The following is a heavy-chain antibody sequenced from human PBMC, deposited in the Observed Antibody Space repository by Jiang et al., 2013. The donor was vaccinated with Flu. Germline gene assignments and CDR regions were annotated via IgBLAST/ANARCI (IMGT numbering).Heavy chain of an antibody. D-gene: IGHD6-6*01. V-gene: IGHV6-1*01. Sequence: QTLSLTCAISGDSVSSNSAPWNWIRQSPSRGLEWLGRTYYRSKWYNDYAVSVKSRITINPDTSKNQFSLQLNSVTPEDTAVYYCARSRGGQLVKVPNYYYGMDVWGQGTTVTVSS. CDR3: ARSRGGQLVKVPNYYYGMDV. J-gene: IGHJ6*02. CDR2: TYYRSKWYN. CDR1: GDSVSSNSAP.